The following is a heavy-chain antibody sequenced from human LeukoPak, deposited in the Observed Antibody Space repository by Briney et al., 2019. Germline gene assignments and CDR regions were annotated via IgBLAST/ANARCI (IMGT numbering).Heavy chain of an antibody. J-gene: IGHJ4*02. D-gene: IGHD5-24*01. Sequence: PSETLSLTCAVYGGSFSGYYWSWIRQPPGKGLEWIGEINHSGSTNYNPSLKSRVTISVDTSKNQFSLKLSSVTAADTAVYYCARQRWLQPDLDYWGQGTLVTVSS. V-gene: IGHV4-34*01. CDR2: INHSGST. CDR3: ARQRWLQPDLDY. CDR1: GGSFSGYY.